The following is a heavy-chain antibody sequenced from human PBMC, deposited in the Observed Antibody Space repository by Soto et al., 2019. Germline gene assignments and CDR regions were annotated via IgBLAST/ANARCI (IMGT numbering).Heavy chain of an antibody. D-gene: IGHD5-12*01. J-gene: IGHJ6*03. CDR2: IYYSGST. CDR1: GGSISSYY. Sequence: TLSLTCTVSGGSISSYYWIWIRQPPGKGLEWIGYIYYSGSTNYNPSLKSRVTISVDTSKNQFSLKLSSLTAADTAVYYCARAVSGYEPSDYYYYYMDVWGKGPTVTVSS. CDR3: ARAVSGYEPSDYYYYYMDV. V-gene: IGHV4-59*01.